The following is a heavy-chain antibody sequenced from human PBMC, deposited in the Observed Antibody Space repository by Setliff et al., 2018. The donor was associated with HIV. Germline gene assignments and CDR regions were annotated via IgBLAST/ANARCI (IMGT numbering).Heavy chain of an antibody. V-gene: IGHV1-46*01. CDR1: GYTFTGYY. CDR3: ARSGAGYSTGPLYYYIDV. Sequence: ASVKVSCKASGYTFTGYYIHWVRQAPGQGLEWMGIINPSGGSTSYAQKFQGRVTMTRDTSTSTVYMELSRLNSEDTAVYYCARSGAGYSTGPLYYYIDVWGKGTTVTVSS. D-gene: IGHD5-18*01. J-gene: IGHJ6*03. CDR2: INPSGGST.